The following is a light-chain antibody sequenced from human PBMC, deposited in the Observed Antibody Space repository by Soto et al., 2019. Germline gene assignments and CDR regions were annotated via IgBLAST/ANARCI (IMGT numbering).Light chain of an antibody. J-gene: IGLJ3*02. CDR3: RSYDSSLSAWV. Sequence: QSVLTQPPSVSGAPGQRVTISCTGSSSNIGAGYDVHWYQQLPGTAPKLLIYGNSNRPSGVPDRFSGSKSGTSACLAITGLQAEDEADYYCRSYDSSLSAWVFGGGTKLIVL. CDR2: GNS. CDR1: SSNIGAGYD. V-gene: IGLV1-40*01.